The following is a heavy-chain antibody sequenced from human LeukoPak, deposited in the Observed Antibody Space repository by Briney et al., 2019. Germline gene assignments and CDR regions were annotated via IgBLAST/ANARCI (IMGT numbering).Heavy chain of an antibody. V-gene: IGHV1-69*13. CDR2: IIPIFGTA. Sequence: SVKVSCKASGGTFSSYAISWVRQAPGQGLEWMGGIIPIFGTANYAQKFQGRVTITADESTSTAYMELSSLRSEDTAVYYCARDAGWYYDILTGQKKDDAFDIWGQGTMVTVSS. D-gene: IGHD3-9*01. CDR3: ARDAGWYYDILTGQKKDDAFDI. J-gene: IGHJ3*02. CDR1: GGTFSSYA.